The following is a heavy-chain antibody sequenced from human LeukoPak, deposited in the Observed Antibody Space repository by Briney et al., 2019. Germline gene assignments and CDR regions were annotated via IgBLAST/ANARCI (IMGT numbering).Heavy chain of an antibody. CDR1: GFTFSNYG. V-gene: IGHV3-23*01. CDR2: ISGTGGTT. CDR3: ARGESGTIFGVV. J-gene: IGHJ4*02. Sequence: GGSLRLSCAASGFTFSNYGMNWVRKAPGKGLEWVSRISGTGGTTFYADSVKGRFTISRDNSKNTLYLQMNSLRAEDTAVYYCARGESGTIFGVVWGQGALVTVSS. D-gene: IGHD3-3*01.